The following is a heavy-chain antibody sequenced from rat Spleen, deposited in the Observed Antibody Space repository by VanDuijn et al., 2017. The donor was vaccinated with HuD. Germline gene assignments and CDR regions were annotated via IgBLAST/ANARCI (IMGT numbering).Heavy chain of an antibody. CDR1: GFTFSNYD. J-gene: IGHJ2*01. CDR3: ARPNYPGFNYFDY. CDR2: INYDGSST. Sequence: EVQLVESGGGLVQPGRSMKLSCAASGFTFSNYDMAWVRQAPRKGLEWVATINYDGSSTNYRDSVKGRFTISRDNAKSALYLQMDSLRSEDTATYYCARPNYPGFNYFDYWGQGVMVTVSS. D-gene: IGHD1-4*01. V-gene: IGHV5-7*01.